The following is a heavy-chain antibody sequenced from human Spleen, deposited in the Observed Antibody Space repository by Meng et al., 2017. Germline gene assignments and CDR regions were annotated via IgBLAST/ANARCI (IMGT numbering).Heavy chain of an antibody. D-gene: IGHD3-22*01. CDR2: IYYSGNT. J-gene: IGHJ4*02. Sequence: QLQLQESDSGLVKPSQILSLTCTVSGGSINSAVHYWSWIRQHPGKGLEWIGYIYYSGNTHYNPSLKSRASISVDTSKNQFSLKLSSVTVADTAMYYCAREDSRGLNFDSWGKGTLVTVSS. V-gene: IGHV4-31*03. CDR1: GGSINSAVHY. CDR3: AREDSRGLNFDS.